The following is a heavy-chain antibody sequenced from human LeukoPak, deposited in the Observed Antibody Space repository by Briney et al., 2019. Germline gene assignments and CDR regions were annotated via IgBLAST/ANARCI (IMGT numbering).Heavy chain of an antibody. J-gene: IGHJ5*02. CDR2: ISGSGGST. CDR1: GFTFSIYA. V-gene: IGHV3-23*01. Sequence: GGSLRLSCAASGFTFSIYAMSWVRQAPGKGLEWVSAISGSGGSTYYADSVKGRFTISRDNSKNTLYLQMNSLRAEDTAVYYCAKDQGSSGSRGWFDPWGQGTLVTVSS. CDR3: AKDQGSSGSRGWFDP. D-gene: IGHD6-19*01.